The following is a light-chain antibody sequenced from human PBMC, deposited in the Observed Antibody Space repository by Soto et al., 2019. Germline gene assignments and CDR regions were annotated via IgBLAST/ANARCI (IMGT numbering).Light chain of an antibody. J-gene: IGLJ1*01. Sequence: SELTRPAYVSRSPGQSIPISCTGTSSDVGGYNYVSWYQHHPGKAPKLIIYDVSNRPSGVSIRFSGSKSDNTASLTISGLQPEDEADYHCSSYTTSNTRQIVFGTGTKVTVL. CDR1: SSDVGGYNY. CDR2: DVS. V-gene: IGLV2-14*03. CDR3: SSYTTSNTRQIV.